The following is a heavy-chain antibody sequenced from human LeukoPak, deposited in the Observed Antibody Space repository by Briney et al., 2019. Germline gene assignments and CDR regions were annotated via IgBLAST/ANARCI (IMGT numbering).Heavy chain of an antibody. Sequence: SETLSLTCAVYGGSFSGYYWSWIRQPPGKGLEWIGEINHSGSTNYNPSLKSRVTISVDTSKNQFSLKLSSVTAADTAVYYCARHRRVQRGYSYGSNWFDPWGQGTLVTVSS. CDR1: GGSFSGYY. J-gene: IGHJ5*02. CDR3: ARHRRVQRGYSYGSNWFDP. V-gene: IGHV4-34*01. D-gene: IGHD5-18*01. CDR2: INHSGST.